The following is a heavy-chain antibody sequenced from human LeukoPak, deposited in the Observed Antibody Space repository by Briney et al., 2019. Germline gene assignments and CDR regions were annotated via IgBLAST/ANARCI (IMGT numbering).Heavy chain of an antibody. CDR3: ARDVGDGFFDY. CDR2: IIPIFGTA. CDR1: GGTFSSYA. V-gene: IGHV1-69*13. D-gene: IGHD5-24*01. Sequence: ASVKVSCKASGGTFSSYAISWVRQAPGQGLEWMGGIIPIFGTANYAQKFQGRVTITADESTSTAYMELSSLRFEDTAVYYCARDVGDGFFDYWGQGTLVTVSS. J-gene: IGHJ4*02.